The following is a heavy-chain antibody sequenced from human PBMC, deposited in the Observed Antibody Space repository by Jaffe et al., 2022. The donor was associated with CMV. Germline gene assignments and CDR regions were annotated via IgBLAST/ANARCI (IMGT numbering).Heavy chain of an antibody. CDR2: IDPSDSYT. CDR3: ARTGDVVPAAINYYYYYYYMDV. D-gene: IGHD2-2*01. Sequence: EVQLVQSGAEVKKPGESLRISCKGSGYSFTSYWISWVRQMPGKGLEWMGRIDPSDSYTNYSPSFQGHVTISADKSISTAYLQWSSLKASDTAMYYCARTGDVVPAAINYYYYYYYMDVWGKGTTVTVSS. J-gene: IGHJ6*03. CDR1: GYSFTSYW. V-gene: IGHV5-10-1*03.